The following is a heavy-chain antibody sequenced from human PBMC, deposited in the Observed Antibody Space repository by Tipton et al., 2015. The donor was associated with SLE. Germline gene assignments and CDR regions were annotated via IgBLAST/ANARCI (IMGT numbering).Heavy chain of an antibody. Sequence: GSLRLSCAASGFTLTSYAMNWVRQAPGKGLEWVSVISGTADSSDRMYYTDFVKGRFTISRDNSRNTLYLQMNSLRAEDTAVYYCAKGGSYYDYWGQGALVTVSS. D-gene: IGHD3-16*01. J-gene: IGHJ4*02. CDR3: AKGGSYYDY. CDR1: GFTLTSYA. CDR2: ISGTADSS. V-gene: IGHV3-23*01.